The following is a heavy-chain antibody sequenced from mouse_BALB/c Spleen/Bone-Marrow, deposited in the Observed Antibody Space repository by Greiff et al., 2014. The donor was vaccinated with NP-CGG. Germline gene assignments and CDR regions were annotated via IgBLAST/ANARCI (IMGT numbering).Heavy chain of an antibody. J-gene: IGHJ2*01. V-gene: IGHV5-12-2*01. D-gene: IGHD2-1*01. Sequence: EVKLVESGGGLVQPGGSLKLSCAASGFTFSSYTMSWVRQTPEKRLEWVAYISNGGGSTYYLDTVKGRFTISRDNAKNTLYLQMSSLKSEDTAMYYCARQIYFPYFDYWGQGTTLTVSS. CDR3: ARQIYFPYFDY. CDR1: GFTFSSYT. CDR2: ISNGGGST.